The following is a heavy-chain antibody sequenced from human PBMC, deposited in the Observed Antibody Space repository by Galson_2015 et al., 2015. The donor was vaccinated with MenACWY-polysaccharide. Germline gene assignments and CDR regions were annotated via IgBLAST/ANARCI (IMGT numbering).Heavy chain of an antibody. V-gene: IGHV5-51*03. CDR1: GYIFTSYW. CDR3: ARCCTTVGLKFFDY. J-gene: IGHJ4*02. Sequence: QSGAEVKKPGESLKISCKGSGYIFTSYWIGRVRQMPGKGLEWMGNIYPGDSDSRYSPSFQGQVTISVDRTTNTAYLQWSSLKASDTAMYYCARCCTTVGLKFFDYWGQGTLVTVSS. D-gene: IGHD1-26*01. CDR2: IYPGDSDS.